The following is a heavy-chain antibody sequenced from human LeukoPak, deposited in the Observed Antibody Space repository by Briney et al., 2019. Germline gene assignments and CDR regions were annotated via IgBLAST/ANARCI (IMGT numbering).Heavy chain of an antibody. CDR3: TRGDPDF. J-gene: IGHJ4*02. D-gene: IGHD3-3*01. Sequence: GGSLRLSCAASGFTFSDYWRQWVRQAPGKGLEWVANINQDGSAKYYVDSVKGRFTISKDIAKNSLYLQMNSLRVDDTAVYYCTRGDPDFWGQGTLVTVSS. CDR2: INQDGSAK. CDR1: GFTFSDYW. V-gene: IGHV3-7*01.